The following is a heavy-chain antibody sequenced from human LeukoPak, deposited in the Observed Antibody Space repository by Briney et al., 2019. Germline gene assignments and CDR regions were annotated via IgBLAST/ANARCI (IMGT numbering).Heavy chain of an antibody. CDR1: GYTFTNSY. D-gene: IGHD5-24*01. V-gene: IGHV1-46*01. CDR2: INPDGGNT. J-gene: IGHJ3*01. Sequence: GASVKLSCKASGYTFTNSYINWVRQAPGQVLEWMGLINPDGGNTNYAQNFQGRVTLTRDTSTSTVYMELSSLRSEDTAIYYCARIRDGYNDAYDLWGQGTVVTVPS. CDR3: ARIRDGYNDAYDL.